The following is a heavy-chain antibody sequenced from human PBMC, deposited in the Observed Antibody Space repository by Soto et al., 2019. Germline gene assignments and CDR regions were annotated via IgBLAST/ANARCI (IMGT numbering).Heavy chain of an antibody. CDR3: AREATPQPLREKNYYTYSSGMDA. J-gene: IGHJ6*02. D-gene: IGHD1-26*01. V-gene: IGHV3-33*01. CDR1: GFSFSFYG. Sequence: QMQLVESGGGVVQPGGSLRLSCGSSGFSFSFYGMHWVRQAPGKGLEWVAFIWYDGTSKFYADSVKGRFTISRDNSKTPLFLEMNSLRAKDTAVYYCAREATPQPLREKNYYTYSSGMDAWGQGT. CDR2: IWYDGTSK.